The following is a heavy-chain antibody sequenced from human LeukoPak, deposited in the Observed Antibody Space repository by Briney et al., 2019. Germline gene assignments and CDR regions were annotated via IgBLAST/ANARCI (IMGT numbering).Heavy chain of an antibody. V-gene: IGHV1-8*01. Sequence: ASVKVSCKASGYTFTSYDINWVRQATGQGLEWMGWMNPNSGNTGYAQKFQGRVTMTRNTSLSTAYMELSSLRSEDTAVYYCARVRSAVTTLAKRNWFDPWGQGTLVTVSS. CDR1: GYTFTSYD. CDR3: ARVRSAVTTLAKRNWFDP. J-gene: IGHJ5*02. D-gene: IGHD4-17*01. CDR2: MNPNSGNT.